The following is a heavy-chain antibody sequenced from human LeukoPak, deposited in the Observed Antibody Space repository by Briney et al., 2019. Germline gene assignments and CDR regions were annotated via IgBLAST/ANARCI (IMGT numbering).Heavy chain of an antibody. CDR3: ARRGYSSPPNYYYYYYMDV. V-gene: IGHV1-8*03. CDR1: GYTFTGYY. J-gene: IGHJ6*03. CDR2: INPNSGNT. Sequence: ASVKVSCKASGYTFTGYYMHWVRQAPGQGLKWMGWINPNSGNTGYAQKFQGRVTITRNTSISTAYMELSSLRSEDTAVYYCARRGYSSPPNYYYYYYMDVWGKGTTVTVSS. D-gene: IGHD1-1*01.